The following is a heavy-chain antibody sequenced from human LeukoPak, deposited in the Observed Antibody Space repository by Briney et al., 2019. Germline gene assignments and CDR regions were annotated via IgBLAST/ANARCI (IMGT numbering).Heavy chain of an antibody. CDR2: ISYDGSNK. CDR1: GFSFSSYG. D-gene: IGHD3-22*01. CDR3: AKHGRSYDSSGYYPDY. J-gene: IGHJ4*02. Sequence: GGSLRLSCAASGFSFSSYGIHWVRQATGKGLEWVALISYDGSNKYYADSVKGRFTISRDNSKSTLFLQMNSPRAEDTAVYYCAKHGRSYDSSGYYPDYWGQGTLVTVSS. V-gene: IGHV3-30*18.